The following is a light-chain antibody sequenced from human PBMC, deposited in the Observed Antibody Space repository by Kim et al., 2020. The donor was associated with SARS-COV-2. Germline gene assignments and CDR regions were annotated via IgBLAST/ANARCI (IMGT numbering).Light chain of an antibody. Sequence: SYELTQPPSVSVAPGKTARITCGGNNIGIKSVHWYQQKPGQAPVLVVYDDTDRPSGIPERFSGYNSGNTATLTISRVEAGDEADYYCQVWDSSSDLVVFGGGTQLTVL. CDR2: DDT. CDR3: QVWDSSSDLVV. V-gene: IGLV3-21*03. J-gene: IGLJ2*01. CDR1: NIGIKS.